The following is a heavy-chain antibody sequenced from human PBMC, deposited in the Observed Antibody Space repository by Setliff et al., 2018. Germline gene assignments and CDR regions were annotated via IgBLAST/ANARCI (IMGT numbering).Heavy chain of an antibody. V-gene: IGHV4-39*07. D-gene: IGHD5-12*01. J-gene: IGHJ2*01. Sequence: PSETLSLTCTVSGASVRSHYWGWIRQPPGKGLEWIGSINYYGSIFDDGTTYSTYYNPSLKSRATISIDTSKSQFSLKLSSMTAADTALYYCARNPDFLQYSFDLWGRGTLVTVSS. CDR1: GASVRSHY. CDR2: INYYGSIFDDGTTYST. CDR3: ARNPDFLQYSFDL.